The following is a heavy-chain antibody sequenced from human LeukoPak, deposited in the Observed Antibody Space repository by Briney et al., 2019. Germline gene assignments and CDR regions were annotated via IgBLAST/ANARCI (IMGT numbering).Heavy chain of an antibody. CDR2: IKQDGSEK. D-gene: IGHD3-10*01. CDR3: AKEVTYGGAAFDV. Sequence: GSLRLSCAASGFTFSSYRMSWVRQAPGKGLEWVANIKQDGSEKYYVDSVKGRFTISRDDAKSSLYLQMNSLRVEDTAVYYCAKEVTYGGAAFDVWGQGTTVTVSS. V-gene: IGHV3-7*01. CDR1: GFTFSSYR. J-gene: IGHJ3*01.